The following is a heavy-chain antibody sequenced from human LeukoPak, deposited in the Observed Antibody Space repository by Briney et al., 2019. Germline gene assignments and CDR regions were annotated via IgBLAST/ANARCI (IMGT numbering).Heavy chain of an antibody. J-gene: IGHJ4*02. Sequence: GGSLRLSCAASGFTFSDYFMSWVRQAPEKGLEWVSYIGPSSDNINYADSVKGRFTVSRDNAKNSLYLQMNSLRDGDTAVYYCARDVPVAGAPFDYWGQGTLVTVSS. D-gene: IGHD6-19*01. CDR1: GFTFSDYF. CDR3: ARDVPVAGAPFDY. V-gene: IGHV3-11*06. CDR2: IGPSSDNI.